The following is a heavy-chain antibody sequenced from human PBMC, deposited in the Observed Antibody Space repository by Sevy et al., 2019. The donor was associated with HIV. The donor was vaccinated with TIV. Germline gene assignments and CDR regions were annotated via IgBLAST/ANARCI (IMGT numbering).Heavy chain of an antibody. CDR2: IKEDGSEK. J-gene: IGHJ4*02. CDR3: ATYGTGSHGKILDY. Sequence: GGSLRLSCAASGFTFSSYWMSWVRQAPGKGLEWVANIKEDGSEKYYVDSVKGRFTVSRDNAKNSLYLQMDSLRVEDTAVYYCATYGTGSHGKILDYWGQGTLVTVSS. V-gene: IGHV3-7*01. D-gene: IGHD3-10*01. CDR1: GFTFSSYW.